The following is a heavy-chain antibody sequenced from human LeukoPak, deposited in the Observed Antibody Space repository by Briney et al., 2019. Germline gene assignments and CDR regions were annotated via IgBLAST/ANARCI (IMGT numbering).Heavy chain of an antibody. CDR1: GHTLIAFS. CDR2: FDPEDGEI. J-gene: IGHJ4*02. D-gene: IGHD1-26*01. Sequence: ASVTESCKVSGHTLIAFSMHWVRQAPGKGLEWMGGFDPEDGEIVYAQKFQGRVTMTEDTSTDTAYMDLSSLRSEDTAMYYCATSRGDSGAYDGFDYWGRGTLVAVST. CDR3: ATSRGDSGAYDGFDY. V-gene: IGHV1-24*01.